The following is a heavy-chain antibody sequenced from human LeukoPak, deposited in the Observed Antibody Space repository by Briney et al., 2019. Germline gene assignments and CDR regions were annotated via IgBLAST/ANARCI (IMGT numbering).Heavy chain of an antibody. CDR2: IYYNGRT. V-gene: IGHV4-39*07. J-gene: IGHJ4*02. D-gene: IGHD1-26*01. Sequence: PSETLSLNCSVSGGSISSSSYYWGWVRQPPGKGLQWIGSIYYNGRTYYSPSLKSRVTISIDTSKSQFSLKLSSVTAADTAVYYCALVGATSFDYWGQGALVTVSS. CDR1: GGSISSSSYY. CDR3: ALVGATSFDY.